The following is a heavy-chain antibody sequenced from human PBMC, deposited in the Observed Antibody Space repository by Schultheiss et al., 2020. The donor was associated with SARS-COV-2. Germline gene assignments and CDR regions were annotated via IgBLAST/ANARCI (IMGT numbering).Heavy chain of an antibody. CDR3: ARGSYYDFWSGLDGPDYYYGMDV. J-gene: IGHJ6*02. V-gene: IGHV4-59*12. CDR2: IYYSGST. Sequence: SETLSLTCTVSGGSISSYYWSWIRQPPGKGLEWIGSIYYSGSTYYNPSLKSRVTISVDTSKNQFSLKLSSVTAADTAVYYCARGSYYDFWSGLDGPDYYYGMDVWGQGTTVTVSS. D-gene: IGHD3-3*01. CDR1: GGSISSYY.